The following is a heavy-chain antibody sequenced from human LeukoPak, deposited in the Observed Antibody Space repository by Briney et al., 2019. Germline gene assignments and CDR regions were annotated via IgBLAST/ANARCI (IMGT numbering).Heavy chain of an antibody. CDR2: ISAYNGNT. CDR1: GYTFTSYD. Sequence: GASVKVSCKASGYTFTSYDINWVRQAPGQGLEWMGWISAYNGNTNYAQKLQGRVTMTTDTSTSTAYMELRSLRSDDTAVYYCARVSAYQLLLGLYYYYYYMDVWGKGTTVTISS. CDR3: ARVSAYQLLLGLYYYYYYMDV. J-gene: IGHJ6*03. V-gene: IGHV1-18*01. D-gene: IGHD2-2*01.